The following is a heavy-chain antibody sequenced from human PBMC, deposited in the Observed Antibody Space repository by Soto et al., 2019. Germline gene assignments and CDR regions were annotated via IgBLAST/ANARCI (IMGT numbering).Heavy chain of an antibody. Sequence: SETLSLTCTVSGGSISSSSYYWGWIRQPPGKGLEWIGSIYYSGSTYYNPSLKSRVTISVDTSKNQFSLKLSCVTAADTAVYYCARHFGCSSTSCYGGFDYWGQGTLVTVSS. CDR3: ARHFGCSSTSCYGGFDY. V-gene: IGHV4-39*01. CDR1: GGSISSSSYY. D-gene: IGHD2-2*01. CDR2: IYYSGST. J-gene: IGHJ4*02.